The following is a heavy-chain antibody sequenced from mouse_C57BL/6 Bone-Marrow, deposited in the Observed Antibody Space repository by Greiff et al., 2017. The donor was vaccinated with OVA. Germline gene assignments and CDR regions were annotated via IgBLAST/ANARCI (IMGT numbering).Heavy chain of an antibody. Sequence: VKLQESDAELVKPGASVKISCKVSGYTFTDYTIHWMKQRPEQGLEWIGYIYPSDGSTKYNEKFKGKATLTADKSSSTAYMQLNSLTSEDSAVYFCARSVDYYAMDYWGQGTSVTVSS. CDR1: GYTFTDYT. V-gene: IGHV1-78*01. J-gene: IGHJ4*01. CDR3: ARSVDYYAMDY. CDR2: IYPSDGST.